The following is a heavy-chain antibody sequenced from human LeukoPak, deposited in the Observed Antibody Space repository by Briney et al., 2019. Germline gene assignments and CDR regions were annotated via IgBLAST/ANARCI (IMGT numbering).Heavy chain of an antibody. J-gene: IGHJ4*02. CDR3: VRFGIEDDY. Sequence: GRSLRLSWAASALTFSSSWMRWVRHDPGKGLVWVSRINNDGSSTTYADSVKGRFTISRDNAKNTLYLQMNSLRAEDTALCYCVRFGIEDDYWGQGTLVTVSS. D-gene: IGHD2-21*01. CDR2: INNDGSST. V-gene: IGHV3-74*01. CDR1: ALTFSSSW.